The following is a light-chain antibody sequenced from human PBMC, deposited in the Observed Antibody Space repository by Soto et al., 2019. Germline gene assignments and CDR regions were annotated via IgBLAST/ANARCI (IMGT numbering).Light chain of an antibody. Sequence: DIVMTQSPLSLSVTPGEPASISCRSSQSLLHSNGYNYLDWYLQKPGQSPQLLIYLGSNRASGVPEGLVGGDQGQDFTLKISRVEAEDVGVYYCMQSLQTLFTFGPGTKVDLK. CDR2: LGS. CDR3: MQSLQTLFT. V-gene: IGKV2-28*01. J-gene: IGKJ3*01. CDR1: QSLLHSNGYNY.